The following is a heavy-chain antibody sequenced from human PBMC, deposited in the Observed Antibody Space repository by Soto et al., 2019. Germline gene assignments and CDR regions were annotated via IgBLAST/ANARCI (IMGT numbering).Heavy chain of an antibody. CDR1: GGSISSGGYS. CDR2: IYHSGST. Sequence: QLQLQESGSGLVKPSQTLSLTCAVSGGSISSGGYSWSWIRQPPGKGLEWIGYIYHSGSTYYNPSLKSRVTTSVDRSKTQFSLKLSSVTAADTAVYYCARAHGSGWGAFDIWGQGTMVTVSS. D-gene: IGHD3-10*01. V-gene: IGHV4-30-2*01. CDR3: ARAHGSGWGAFDI. J-gene: IGHJ3*02.